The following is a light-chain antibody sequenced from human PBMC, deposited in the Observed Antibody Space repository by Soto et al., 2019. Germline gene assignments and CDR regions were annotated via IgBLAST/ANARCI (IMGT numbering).Light chain of an antibody. CDR3: QQYNNWPPLT. Sequence: EVVMTQSPATLSVSPGERVTLSCRASQSVRSDLARNQHKPGLGPRLLIYDASSRATGIPGRFSGSGSGTEFTLTISSLQSEDFAVYYRQQYNNWPPLTFGGGTKVEIK. J-gene: IGKJ4*01. CDR1: QSVRSD. V-gene: IGKV3-15*01. CDR2: DAS.